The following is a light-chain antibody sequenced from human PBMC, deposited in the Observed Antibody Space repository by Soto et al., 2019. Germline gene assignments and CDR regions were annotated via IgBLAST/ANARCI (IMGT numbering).Light chain of an antibody. V-gene: IGKV3D-15*03. CDR2: DAS. CDR3: QHYYNWPWT. Sequence: EIVLTQTRATLSMALGVGATLSIRASQSVSSYLAWYQQKPGQAPRLLIYDASNRATGIPARFSGSGSGTEFSLTISVLQSEDFAVYYCQHYYNWPWTFGQGTKVDIK. CDR1: QSVSSY. J-gene: IGKJ1*01.